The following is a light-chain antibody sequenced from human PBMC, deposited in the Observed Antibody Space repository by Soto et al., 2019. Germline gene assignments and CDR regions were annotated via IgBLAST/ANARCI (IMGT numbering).Light chain of an antibody. CDR1: QSVSSTY. CDR2: GAS. J-gene: IGKJ1*01. Sequence: EIVLTQSPGTLSLSPGERATLSCRASQSVSSTYLAWFQQKPGQAPRLLMYGASYRATGIPDRFSGSGSGTDFTLTISRLEPEDFAVYYCQQYDTSPWTFGQGTKVEV. V-gene: IGKV3-20*01. CDR3: QQYDTSPWT.